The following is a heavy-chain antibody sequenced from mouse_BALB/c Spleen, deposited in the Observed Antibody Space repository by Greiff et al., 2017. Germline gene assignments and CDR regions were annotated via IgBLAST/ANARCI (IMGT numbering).Heavy chain of an antibody. Sequence: VQLQQSGAELVRPGALVKLSCKASGFNIKDYYMHWVKQRPEQGLEWIGWIDPENGNTIYDPKFQGKASITADTSSNTAYLQLSSLTSEDTAVYYCARTYCYGSSYWYFDVWGAGTTVTVSS. CDR3: ARTYCYGSSYWYFDV. J-gene: IGHJ1*01. CDR2: IDPENGNT. CDR1: GFNIKDYY. D-gene: IGHD1-1*01. V-gene: IGHV14-1*02.